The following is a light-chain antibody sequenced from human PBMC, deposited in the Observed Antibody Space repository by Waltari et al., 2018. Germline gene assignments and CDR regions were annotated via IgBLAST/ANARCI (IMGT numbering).Light chain of an antibody. J-gene: IGLJ1*01. V-gene: IGLV2-8*01. CDR3: SSYASSNRFYD. CDR2: EVS. CDR1: SSDVGGYNF. Sequence: QSALTQPPSASGSPGQSVTISCTGTSSDVGGYNFVPWYQHHPGKTPKLMIYEVSKRPSGGPERFSGSKSGNTASRTVAGLQTDDEADYCCSSYASSNRFYDFGTGTKVTV.